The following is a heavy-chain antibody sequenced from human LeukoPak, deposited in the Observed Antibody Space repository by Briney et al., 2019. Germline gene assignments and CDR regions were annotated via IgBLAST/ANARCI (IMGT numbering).Heavy chain of an antibody. J-gene: IGHJ4*02. V-gene: IGHV4-59*01. D-gene: IGHD2-15*01. Sequence: SETLSLTCTVSGGSISSYYWSWIRQPPGKGLEWIGYIYYSGSTNYNPSLKSRVTISVDTSKNQFSLKLSSVTAADTAVYYCARDFYGYCSGGSCYSGVDYWGQGTLVTVSS. CDR2: IYYSGST. CDR3: ARDFYGYCSGGSCYSGVDY. CDR1: GGSISSYY.